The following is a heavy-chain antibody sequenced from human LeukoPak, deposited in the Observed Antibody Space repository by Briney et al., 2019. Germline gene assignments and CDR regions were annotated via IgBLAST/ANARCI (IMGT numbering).Heavy chain of an antibody. CDR1: GGTFSSYA. J-gene: IGHJ5*02. Sequence: SVKVSCKASGGTFSSYAISWVRQAPGQGLEWMGRIIPIFGIANYAQKFQGRVTITADKSTSTAYMELSSLRSEDTAVYYCARDPSIAVALYWFDPWGQGTLVTVSS. CDR2: IIPIFGIA. V-gene: IGHV1-69*04. D-gene: IGHD6-19*01. CDR3: ARDPSIAVALYWFDP.